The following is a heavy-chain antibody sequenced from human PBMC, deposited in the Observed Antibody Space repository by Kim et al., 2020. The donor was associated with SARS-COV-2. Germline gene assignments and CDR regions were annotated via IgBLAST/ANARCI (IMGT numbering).Heavy chain of an antibody. CDR2: IYYSGST. V-gene: IGHV4-39*07. Sequence: SETLSLTCTVSGGSISSSSYYWCWIRQPPGKGLEWIGSIYYSGSTYYNPSLKSRVTISVDTSKNQFSLKLSSVTAADTAVYYCARDGVGSSWPQAQGAFDIWGQGTMVTVSS. J-gene: IGHJ3*02. CDR3: ARDGVGSSWPQAQGAFDI. D-gene: IGHD6-13*01. CDR1: GGSISSSSYY.